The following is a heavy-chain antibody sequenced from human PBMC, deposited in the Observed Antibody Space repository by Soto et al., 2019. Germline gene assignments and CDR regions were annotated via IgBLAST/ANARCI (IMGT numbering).Heavy chain of an antibody. CDR3: ARGPPSFTVFGEMLYGMDV. Sequence: ASVKVSCKASGYPFTGYYIHWVRQAPGQGLEWMGWINPNSGGTNYVQKFQGWVTMTRDTSISTAYMELSRLRSDDTAMYYCARGPPSFTVFGEMLYGMDVWGQGTTVTVSS. CDR1: GYPFTGYY. CDR2: INPNSGGT. V-gene: IGHV1-2*04. D-gene: IGHD3-3*01. J-gene: IGHJ6*02.